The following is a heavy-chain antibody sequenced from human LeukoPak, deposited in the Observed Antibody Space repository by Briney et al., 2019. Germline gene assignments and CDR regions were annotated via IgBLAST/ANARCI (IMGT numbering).Heavy chain of an antibody. CDR1: GGSISSGSYY. CDR2: IYTSGST. CDR3: ARDPDSSSSGYYYYYMDV. D-gene: IGHD6-6*01. V-gene: IGHV4-61*02. J-gene: IGHJ6*03. Sequence: PSETLSLTRTVSGGSISSGSYYWSWIRQPAGKGLEWIGRIYTSGSTNYNPSLKSRVTISVDTSKNQFSLKLSSVTAADTAVYYCARDPDSSSSGYYYYYMDVWGKGTTVTVSS.